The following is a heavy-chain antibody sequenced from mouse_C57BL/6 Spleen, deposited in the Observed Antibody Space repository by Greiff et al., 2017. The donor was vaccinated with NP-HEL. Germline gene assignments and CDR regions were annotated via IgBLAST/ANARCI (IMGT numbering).Heavy chain of an antibody. J-gene: IGHJ4*01. CDR1: GYTFTSYW. D-gene: IGHD1-1*01. CDR2: LTPSTGGS. CDR3: ARTVVARAMDY. Sequence: QVQLQQPGTELVKPGASVKLSCKASGYTFTSYWMHWVQQRPGQGLEWFGNLTPSTGGSNYNEKFKSKATLTVDKSSSTAYMQLSSLTPEDSAVYYCARTVVARAMDYWGQGTSVTVSS. V-gene: IGHV1-53*01.